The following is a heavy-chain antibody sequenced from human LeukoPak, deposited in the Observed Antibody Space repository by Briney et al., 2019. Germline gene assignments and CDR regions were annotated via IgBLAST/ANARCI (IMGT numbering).Heavy chain of an antibody. D-gene: IGHD5-18*01. V-gene: IGHV1-8*01. CDR2: MNPNSGNT. CDR3: ARHLSAGYSYADDAFDI. CDR1: GYTFTSYD. Sequence: GASVKVSCKASGYTFTSYDINWVRQATGQGLEWMGWMNPNSGNTGYAQKFQGRVTMTRNTSISTAYMELSSLRSEDTAVYYCARHLSAGYSYADDAFDIWGQGTMVTVSS. J-gene: IGHJ3*02.